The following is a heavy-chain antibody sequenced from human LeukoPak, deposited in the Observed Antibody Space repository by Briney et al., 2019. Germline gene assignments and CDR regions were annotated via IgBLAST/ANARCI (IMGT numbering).Heavy chain of an antibody. Sequence: SGGSLRLSCAAPGFTFSSYAMSWVRQAPGKGLEWVSAISGSGGSTYYADSVKGRFTISRDNSKNTLYQQMNSLRAEDTAVYYCAKDRRYCSSTSCYTNAFDIWGQGTLVTVSS. V-gene: IGHV3-23*01. CDR1: GFTFSSYA. CDR2: ISGSGGST. J-gene: IGHJ3*02. D-gene: IGHD2-2*02. CDR3: AKDRRYCSSTSCYTNAFDI.